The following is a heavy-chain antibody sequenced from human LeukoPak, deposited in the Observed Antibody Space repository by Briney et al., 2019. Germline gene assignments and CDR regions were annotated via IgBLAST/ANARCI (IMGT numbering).Heavy chain of an antibody. V-gene: IGHV4-34*01. CDR2: INHSGST. CDR3: ARLVGYSYGPDY. CDR1: GGSFSGYY. D-gene: IGHD5-18*01. J-gene: IGHJ4*02. Sequence: SETLSLTCAVYGGSFSGYYWSWIRQPPGKGLEWIGEINHSGSTNYNPSLKSRGTISVDTSKNQFSLKLSSVTAADTAVYYCARLVGYSYGPDYWGQGTLVTVSS.